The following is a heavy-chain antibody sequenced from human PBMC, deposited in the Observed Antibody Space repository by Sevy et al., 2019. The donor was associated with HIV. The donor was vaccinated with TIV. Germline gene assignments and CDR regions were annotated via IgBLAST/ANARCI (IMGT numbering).Heavy chain of an antibody. CDR2: IVTSIGPA. CDR1: GGSFTSFV. V-gene: IGHV1-69*13. J-gene: IGHJ6*02. CDR3: ARHQYDSTGYYPLYFYAMDV. Sequence: ASVKVSCKASGGSFTSFVFNWVRLAPGQGLEWMGGIVTSIGPAKYAQKFQGRVTITADESTSTTYMELSSLRSEDTAIYYCARHQYDSTGYYPLYFYAMDVWGQGTTVTVSS. D-gene: IGHD3-22*01.